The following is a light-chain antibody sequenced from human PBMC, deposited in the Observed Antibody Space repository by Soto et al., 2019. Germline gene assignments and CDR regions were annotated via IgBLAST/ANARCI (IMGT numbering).Light chain of an antibody. Sequence: QSALTQPASVSGSPGQSITISCTGTSSDVGSYNYVSWYQQHPGKAPKVMIYDVSNRPSGVSIRFSGSKSGNTASLTISGLQAEDEADYYCSSYTSTSTLFVFGTGTKVTVL. CDR1: SSDVGSYNY. CDR3: SSYTSTSTLFV. CDR2: DVS. J-gene: IGLJ1*01. V-gene: IGLV2-14*01.